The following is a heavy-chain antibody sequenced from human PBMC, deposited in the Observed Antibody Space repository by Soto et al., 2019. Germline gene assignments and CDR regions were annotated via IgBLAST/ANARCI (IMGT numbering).Heavy chain of an antibody. J-gene: IGHJ4*02. V-gene: IGHV1-69*01. D-gene: IGHD3-9*01. CDR2: INPMFNST. CDR3: ARQIFAADY. CDR1: GGTFDQAA. Sequence: QVQLVQSGAEVKKPGSSVKVSCEAPGGTFDQAAITWVRQAPGQGLEWMEGINPMFNSTHYAQKFQGRVTITADAATSTAFMEPRRLRSDDTAVYYCARQIFAADYWGQGTLLIVSS.